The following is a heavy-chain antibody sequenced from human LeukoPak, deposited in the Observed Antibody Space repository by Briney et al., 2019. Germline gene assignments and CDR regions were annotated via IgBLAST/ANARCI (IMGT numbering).Heavy chain of an antibody. V-gene: IGHV3-30*02. J-gene: IGHJ4*02. CDR1: GFTFRSYG. Sequence: GGSLRLSCAASGFTFRSYGMHWVCQAPGKGLEWVAFIRYDGSSKYYADSVKGRFTISRDNSKNTLYLQMNSLRVEDTAVYYCAKDQDLYCSGGSCYSTLDYWGQGTLVTVSS. CDR2: IRYDGSSK. CDR3: AKDQDLYCSGGSCYSTLDY. D-gene: IGHD2-15*01.